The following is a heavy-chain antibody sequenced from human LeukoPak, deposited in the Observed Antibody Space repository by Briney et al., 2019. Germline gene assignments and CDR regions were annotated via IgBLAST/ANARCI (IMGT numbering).Heavy chain of an antibody. CDR3: ARDGGYCSTTSCYAFY. Sequence: GASVKVSCKASGYTFTSYYMHWVRQAPGRGLEWMGIINPSGGSTNYAQKFQGRVTMTRDTSTSTLYMELSSLTSEDTAVYYCARDGGYCSTTSCYAFYWGQGTPVTVSS. J-gene: IGHJ4*02. V-gene: IGHV1-46*01. CDR2: INPSGGST. CDR1: GYTFTSYY. D-gene: IGHD2-2*01.